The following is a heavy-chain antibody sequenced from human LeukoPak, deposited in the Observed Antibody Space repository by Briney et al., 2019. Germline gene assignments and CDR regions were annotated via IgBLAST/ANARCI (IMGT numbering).Heavy chain of an antibody. CDR1: GFTVITND. CDR2: LYSDGNT. J-gene: IGHJ4*02. Sequence: GGSLRLSCAASGFTVITNDMAGFRRPPGKGLSWFSVLYSDGNTKYADSVQGRFTISRDNSKNTLYLEMNSLSPDDTAVYYCARGVEPLAANTLAYWGQGTLVTVSS. D-gene: IGHD1-14*01. CDR3: ARGVEPLAANTLAY. V-gene: IGHV3-53*01.